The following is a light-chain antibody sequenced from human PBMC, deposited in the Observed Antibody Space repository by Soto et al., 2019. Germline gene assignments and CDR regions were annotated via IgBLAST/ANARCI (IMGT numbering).Light chain of an antibody. CDR2: DAS. J-gene: IGKJ5*01. CDR1: QSVSSY. CDR3: QQYGSSPRT. V-gene: IGKV3-20*01. Sequence: IVVTQSPATLSLSPGERATLSCRASQSVSSYLAWYQQKPGQAPRLLIYDASNRATGIPARFSGSGSGTDFALTISRLEPEDFAVYYCQQYGSSPRTFGQGTRLEIK.